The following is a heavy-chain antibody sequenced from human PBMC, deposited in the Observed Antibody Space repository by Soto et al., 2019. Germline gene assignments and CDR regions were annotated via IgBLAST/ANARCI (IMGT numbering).Heavy chain of an antibody. CDR1: GFTFSSYA. Sequence: EVQLLESGGGLVQPGGSLRLSCAASGFTFSSYAMTWVRQAPGKGLEWVSAISGSGGGTYYADFVKGRFTISRDNSKNTLYLLGISLTSEDTAVYYWAKGVAGGYWGQGTLVTVAS. CDR2: ISGSGGGT. CDR3: AKGVAGGY. V-gene: IGHV3-23*01. D-gene: IGHD6-19*01. J-gene: IGHJ4*02.